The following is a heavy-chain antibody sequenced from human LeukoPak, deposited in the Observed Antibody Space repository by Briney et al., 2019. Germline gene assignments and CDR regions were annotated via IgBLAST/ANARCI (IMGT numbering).Heavy chain of an antibody. J-gene: IGHJ4*02. D-gene: IGHD5-24*01. V-gene: IGHV3-23*01. CDR3: AKDHEMASMKKGY. CDR2: ISNNGGYT. Sequence: GGSLRLSCAASGFTFSSSAMSWVRQAPGKGLEWVSAISNNGGYTYYADSVKGRFTISRDNSKNTLYLQMNSLRAEDTAVYYCAKDHEMASMKKGYWGQGTLVTVSS. CDR1: GFTFSSSA.